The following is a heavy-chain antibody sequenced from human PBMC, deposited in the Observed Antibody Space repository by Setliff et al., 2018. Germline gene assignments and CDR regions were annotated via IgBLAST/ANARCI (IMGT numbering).Heavy chain of an antibody. CDR1: DDSISSRHYY. CDR2: IYTSWSS. V-gene: IGHV4-61*09. D-gene: IGHD6-6*01. J-gene: IGHJ6*03. CDR3: ARHVGPSIAARHFLYYYYYYMDV. Sequence: SETLSLTCTVSDDSISSRHYYWSWIRQPAGKGLEWIGQIYTSWSSNYNPSLKGRASLSIDASKNQFSLKLSSVTAADTAVYYCARHVGPSIAARHFLYYYYYYMDVWGKGTTVTVSS.